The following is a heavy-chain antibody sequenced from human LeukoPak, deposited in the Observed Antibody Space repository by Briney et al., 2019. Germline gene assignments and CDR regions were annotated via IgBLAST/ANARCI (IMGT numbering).Heavy chain of an antibody. CDR2: IKQDGSAK. Sequence: GGSLRLSCAASGFSLNNYWMSWVRQAPGKGLEWVANIKQDGSAKYYVDSVKGRFTISRDNSKNSLYLQMNSLRAEDTAVYYCARDDYLDRNGYWRGFDIWGQGTMVTVSP. J-gene: IGHJ3*02. V-gene: IGHV3-7*01. CDR3: ARDDYLDRNGYWRGFDI. CDR1: GFSLNNYW. D-gene: IGHD3-22*01.